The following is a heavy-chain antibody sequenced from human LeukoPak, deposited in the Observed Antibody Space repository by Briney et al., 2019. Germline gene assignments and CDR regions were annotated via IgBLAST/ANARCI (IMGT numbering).Heavy chain of an antibody. V-gene: IGHV4-39*01. J-gene: IGHJ4*02. D-gene: IGHD4-17*01. CDR1: GGSISSSSYY. Sequence: SETLSLTCTVSGGSISSSSYYWGWIRQPPGKGLEWIGSIYHSGSTYYNPSLKSRVTISVDTSKNQFSLKLSSVTAADTAVYYCARLDYGDYGDYWGQGTLVTVSS. CDR3: ARLDYGDYGDY. CDR2: IYHSGST.